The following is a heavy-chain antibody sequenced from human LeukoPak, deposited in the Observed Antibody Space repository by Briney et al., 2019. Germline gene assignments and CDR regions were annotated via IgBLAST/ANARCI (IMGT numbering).Heavy chain of an antibody. D-gene: IGHD2-2*01. J-gene: IGHJ4*02. Sequence: SETLSLTCTVSGGSISSYYWSWIRQPPGKGLEWIGRIYTSGSTNYNPSLKSRVTISVDKSKNQFSLKLSSVTAADTAVYYCASSTVVPYYIDCWGQGSLVTV. CDR3: ASSTVVPYYIDC. V-gene: IGHV4-4*07. CDR1: GGSISSYY. CDR2: IYTSGST.